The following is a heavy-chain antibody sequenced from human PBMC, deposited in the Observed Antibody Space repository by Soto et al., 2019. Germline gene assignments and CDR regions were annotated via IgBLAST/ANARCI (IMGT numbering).Heavy chain of an antibody. D-gene: IGHD3-16*02. Sequence: SVKVSCKASGGTFSSYAISWVRQAPGQGLEWMGGIIPIFGTANYAQKFQGRVTITADESTSTAYMELSSLRSEDTAVYYCARDLGGYDYVWGSYHHGWFDPRGQGTLVTVSS. CDR1: GGTFSSYA. V-gene: IGHV1-69*13. CDR3: ARDLGGYDYVWGSYHHGWFDP. CDR2: IIPIFGTA. J-gene: IGHJ5*02.